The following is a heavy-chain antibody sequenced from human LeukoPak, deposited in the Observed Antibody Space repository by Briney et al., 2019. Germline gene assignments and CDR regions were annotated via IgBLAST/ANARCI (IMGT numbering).Heavy chain of an antibody. D-gene: IGHD6-19*01. V-gene: IGHV1-69*05. CDR2: IIPIFGTA. J-gene: IGHJ6*03. Sequence: GASVKVSCKASGGTFISYAISWVRQAPGQGLEWMGRIIPIFGTANYAQKFQGRVTITTDESTSTAYMELSSLRSEDTAVYYCASEAVAGTHYYYYYMDVWGKGTTVTVSS. CDR3: ASEAVAGTHYYYYYMDV. CDR1: GGTFISYA.